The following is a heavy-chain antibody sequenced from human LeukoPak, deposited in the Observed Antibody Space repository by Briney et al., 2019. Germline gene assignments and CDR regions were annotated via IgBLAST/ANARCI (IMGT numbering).Heavy chain of an antibody. V-gene: IGHV1-8*01. Sequence: ASVKVSCKASGYTFTSYDINWVRQATGQGLEWMGWMNPNSGNTGYAQKFQGRVTMTRNTSISTAYMELSSLRSEDTAVYYCARFPDPGVQGVIITYGRGENRFDPWGQGTLVTVSS. D-gene: IGHD3-10*01. CDR2: MNPNSGNT. CDR1: GYTFTSYD. J-gene: IGHJ5*02. CDR3: ARFPDPGVQGVIITYGRGENRFDP.